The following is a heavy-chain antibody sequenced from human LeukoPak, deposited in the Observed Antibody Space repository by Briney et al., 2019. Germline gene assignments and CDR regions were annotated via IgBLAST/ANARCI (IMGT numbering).Heavy chain of an antibody. J-gene: IGHJ5*02. CDR3: ATDRYDFWSGSTGPRFDP. Sequence: ASVKVSCTVSGYTLTELSMHWVRQAPGKGLEWMGGFDPEDGETIYAQKVQGRVTMTEDTSTDTAYMEMSSLRSEDTAVYYCATDRYDFWSGSTGPRFDPWGQGTLVTVSS. CDR1: GYTLTELS. V-gene: IGHV1-24*01. D-gene: IGHD3-3*01. CDR2: FDPEDGET.